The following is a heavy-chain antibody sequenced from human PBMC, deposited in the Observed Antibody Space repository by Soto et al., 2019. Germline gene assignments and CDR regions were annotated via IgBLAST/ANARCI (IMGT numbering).Heavy chain of an antibody. V-gene: IGHV4-59*08. CDR1: GGSISSYY. Sequence: PSETLSLTCTVSGGSISSYYWSWIRQPPGKGLEWIGYMYYGGRTNYNPSLKSRVTISVDTSKMQVSLKLSSVTAADTAVYFCARGTPSPLIVRSSREPWFDPWGQGTLVTVSS. CDR3: ARGTPSPLIVRSSREPWFDP. J-gene: IGHJ5*02. D-gene: IGHD1-26*01. CDR2: MYYGGRT.